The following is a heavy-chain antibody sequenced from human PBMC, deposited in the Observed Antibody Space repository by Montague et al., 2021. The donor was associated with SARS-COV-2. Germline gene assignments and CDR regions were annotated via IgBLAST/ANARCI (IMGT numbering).Heavy chain of an antibody. V-gene: IGHV4-39*03. Sequence: SETLSLTCTVSGASISRTTDYWGWIRQPPGKDLEWIGTIYYSGSTHYNPSLHNRVTISLDTSKNQVSLKLTSVTAADTAVYYCGSHNISSFRFDPWGQGTLITISS. CDR2: IYYSGST. CDR3: GSHNISSFRFDP. D-gene: IGHD2/OR15-2a*01. CDR1: GASISRTTDY. J-gene: IGHJ5*02.